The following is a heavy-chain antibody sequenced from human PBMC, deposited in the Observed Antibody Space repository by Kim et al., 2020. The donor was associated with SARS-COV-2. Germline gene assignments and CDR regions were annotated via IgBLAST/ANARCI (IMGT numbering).Heavy chain of an antibody. J-gene: IGHJ4*02. CDR1: GGSISSGGYY. CDR3: ARVGSGEWFGELLHIDY. Sequence: SETLSLTCAVSGGSISSGGYYCCGSRHHPGKRVGWGGFICNGASTYYTPPLKSRLTISVDTSKNQFSRKLCSVTAADTAAYCCARVGSGEWFGELLHIDYWGQGTLVTVSS. V-gene: IGHV4-31*11. CDR2: ICNGAST. D-gene: IGHD3-10*01.